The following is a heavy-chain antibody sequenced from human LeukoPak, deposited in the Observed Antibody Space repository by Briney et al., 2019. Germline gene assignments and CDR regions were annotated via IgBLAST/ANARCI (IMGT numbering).Heavy chain of an antibody. Sequence: GGSLRLSCAASGFTFSSYSMNWVRQAPGKGLEWVSSISSSSSYIYYADSVKGRFTISRDNAKNSLYLQMNSLRAEDTAVYHCARDIRAYYYDSSGYYFDYWGQGTLVTVSS. J-gene: IGHJ4*02. CDR2: ISSSSSYI. CDR3: ARDIRAYYYDSSGYYFDY. D-gene: IGHD3-22*01. V-gene: IGHV3-21*01. CDR1: GFTFSSYS.